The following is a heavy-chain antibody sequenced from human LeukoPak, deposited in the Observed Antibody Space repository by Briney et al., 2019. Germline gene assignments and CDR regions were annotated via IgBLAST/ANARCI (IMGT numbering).Heavy chain of an antibody. CDR2: LSGTGGST. D-gene: IGHD3-3*01. J-gene: IGHJ4*02. V-gene: IGHV3-23*01. CDR1: GFTFSNYA. Sequence: SGGSLRLSCAASGFTFSNYAMSWVRQAPGKGLEWASTLSGTGGSTYYADSVKGRFTISRDNSKNTLYLQMNSLRAEDTAVYYCARWRDGFDYWGQGTLVTVSS. CDR3: ARWRDGFDY.